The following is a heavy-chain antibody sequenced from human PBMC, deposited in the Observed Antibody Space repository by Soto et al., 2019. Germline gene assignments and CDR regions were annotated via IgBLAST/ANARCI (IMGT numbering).Heavy chain of an antibody. D-gene: IGHD2-15*01. Sequence: GGSLRLSCAASGFTVSSNYMSWVRQAPGKGLEWVSVIYSGGSTYYADSVKGRFTISRENAKNSLYLQMNSLRAGDTAVYYCARAPPYDCSGGNRCSGMDVWGQGTTVTVSS. V-gene: IGHV3-53*01. J-gene: IGHJ6*02. CDR3: ARAPPYDCSGGNRCSGMDV. CDR1: GFTVSSNY. CDR2: IYSGGST.